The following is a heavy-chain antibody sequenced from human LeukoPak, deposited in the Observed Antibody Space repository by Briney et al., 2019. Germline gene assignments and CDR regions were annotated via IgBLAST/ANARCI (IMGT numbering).Heavy chain of an antibody. J-gene: IGHJ4*02. CDR1: GFTFSRSG. V-gene: IGHV3-33*01. CDR3: ARDGGSYPVDS. Sequence: PGGSLRLSCAASGFTFSRSGMHWVRQAPGKGLEWVAVIWHDGSNKYYTDSVKGRFTISRDNSRNTLYLQMNSLRVKDTAVYCCARDGGSYPVDSWGQGTLVTVSS. CDR2: IWHDGSNK. D-gene: IGHD1-26*01.